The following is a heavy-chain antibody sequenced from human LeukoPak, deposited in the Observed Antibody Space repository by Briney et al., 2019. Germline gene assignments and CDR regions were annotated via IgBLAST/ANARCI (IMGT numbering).Heavy chain of an antibody. J-gene: IGHJ4*02. CDR1: GGSISSNSYY. D-gene: IGHD3-10*01. CDR3: ARFYGSGSYPQYYFDY. CDR2: IYHSGST. V-gene: IGHV4-39*07. Sequence: SETLSLTCTLSGGSISSNSYYWGWIRQPPGTGLEWIGSIYHSGSTYYNPSLKSRVTISVDTSKNQFSLQLNSVTPEDTAVYYCARFYGSGSYPQYYFDYWGQGTLVTVSS.